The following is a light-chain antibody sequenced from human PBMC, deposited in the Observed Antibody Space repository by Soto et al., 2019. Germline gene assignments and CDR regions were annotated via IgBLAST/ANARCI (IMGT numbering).Light chain of an antibody. Sequence: EILLTQSPCTPPLSAGASATLSCGAGQTIPANDLAWYQQKPGQAPRLLIYGPSARATGIPDRFSGSGSGTDFTLTISRLEHEDFAAYFCHQYGRSPIYTFGPGTKVDIK. V-gene: IGKV3-20*01. J-gene: IGKJ3*01. CDR2: GPS. CDR1: QTIPAND. CDR3: HQYGRSPIYT.